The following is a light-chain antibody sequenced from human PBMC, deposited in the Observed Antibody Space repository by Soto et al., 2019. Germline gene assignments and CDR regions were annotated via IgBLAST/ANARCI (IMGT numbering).Light chain of an antibody. V-gene: IGKV3-20*01. J-gene: IGKJ1*01. Sequence: EIVLTQSPATLSSSPGETATLSCRASQYVGSRLAWYQHKPGQAPRLLIYGASNRATGIPDRFSGTGSETDFTLTISRLEPEDFAVYYCHQYGSSAWTFGQGTKVDI. CDR1: QYVGSR. CDR2: GAS. CDR3: HQYGSSAWT.